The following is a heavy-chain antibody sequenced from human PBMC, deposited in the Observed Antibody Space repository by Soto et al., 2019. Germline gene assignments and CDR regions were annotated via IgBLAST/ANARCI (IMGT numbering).Heavy chain of an antibody. CDR2: INHSGST. CDR1: GGSFSDYY. CDR3: ARVWYYYGSGSYYSPYFDY. J-gene: IGHJ4*02. Sequence: PSETLSLTCAVYGGSFSDYYWSWIRQPPGKGLEWIGEINHSGSTNYNPSLKSRVTISVDTSKNQFSLKLSSVTAADTAVYYCARVWYYYGSGSYYSPYFDYWGQGTLVTVSS. D-gene: IGHD3-10*01. V-gene: IGHV4-34*01.